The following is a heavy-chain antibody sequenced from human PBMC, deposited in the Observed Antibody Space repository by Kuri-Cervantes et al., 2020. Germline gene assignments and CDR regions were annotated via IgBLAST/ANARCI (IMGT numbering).Heavy chain of an antibody. D-gene: IGHD5-12*01. V-gene: IGHV4-59*12. J-gene: IGHJ4*02. CDR3: ATHYELVDIVATTGFDY. CDR1: GGSISSYY. Sequence: SETLSLTCTVSGGSISSYYWSWIRQPPGKGLEWIGSIYYSGSTYYNPSLRSRVTISVDTSKNQFSLKLSSVTAADTAVYYCATHYELVDIVATTGFDYWGQGTLVTVSS. CDR2: IYYSGST.